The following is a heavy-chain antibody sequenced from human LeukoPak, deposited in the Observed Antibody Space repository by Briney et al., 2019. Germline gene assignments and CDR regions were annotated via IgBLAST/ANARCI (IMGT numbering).Heavy chain of an antibody. J-gene: IGHJ4*02. Sequence: GGSLRLSCAASGFTFSSYSMNWVRQAPGKGLEWVSYISSSSSSTIYYADSVKGRFTISRDNGKNSLYLQMNSLRAEDTAVYYCAKVRLNLGPLDYWGQGTLVTVSS. V-gene: IGHV3-48*01. CDR3: AKVRLNLGPLDY. CDR1: GFTFSSYS. D-gene: IGHD2-8*01. CDR2: ISSSSSSTI.